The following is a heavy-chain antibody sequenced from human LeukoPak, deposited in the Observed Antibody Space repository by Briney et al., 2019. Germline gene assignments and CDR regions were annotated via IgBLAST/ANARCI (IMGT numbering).Heavy chain of an antibody. CDR1: GYTFTSFG. Sequence: ASVKVSCKASGYTFTSFGITWVRQAPGQGLEWMGWISAYNGNTNYAQKLQGRVTMTTDTSTSTAYMELRSLRSDDTAVYYCARDLEGIAAPRSPKNAFDIWGQGTMVTVSS. J-gene: IGHJ3*02. CDR2: ISAYNGNT. CDR3: ARDLEGIAAPRSPKNAFDI. V-gene: IGHV1-18*01. D-gene: IGHD6-13*01.